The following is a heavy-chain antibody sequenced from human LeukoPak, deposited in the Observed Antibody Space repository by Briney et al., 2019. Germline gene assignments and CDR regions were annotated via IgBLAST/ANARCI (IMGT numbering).Heavy chain of an antibody. CDR1: GFTFRNYG. V-gene: IGHV3-21*01. Sequence: PGGSLRLSCAASGFTFRNYGMHWVRQAPGKGLEWVSSISSSSSYIYYADSVKGRFTISRDNAKNSLYLQMNSLRAEDTAVYYCARDWPTIAAAGTIPEYFQHWGQGTLVTVSS. D-gene: IGHD6-13*01. J-gene: IGHJ1*01. CDR3: ARDWPTIAAAGTIPEYFQH. CDR2: ISSSSSYI.